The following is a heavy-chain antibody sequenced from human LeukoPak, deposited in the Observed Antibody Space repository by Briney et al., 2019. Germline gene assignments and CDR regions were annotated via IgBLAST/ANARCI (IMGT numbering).Heavy chain of an antibody. J-gene: IGHJ4*02. D-gene: IGHD6-13*01. V-gene: IGHV3-9*01. Sequence: GGSLRLSCAASGFSFDDYAMHWVRQAPGKGLEWVSGINWNSGIITYADSVEGRFTISRDNTKSSLHLQMTSLKPEDTAFYYCTRDISAQIAATGYYWGQGTLVTVSS. CDR3: TRDISAQIAATGYY. CDR2: INWNSGII. CDR1: GFSFDDYA.